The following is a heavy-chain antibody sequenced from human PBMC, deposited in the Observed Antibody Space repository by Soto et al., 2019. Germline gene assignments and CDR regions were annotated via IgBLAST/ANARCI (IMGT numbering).Heavy chain of an antibody. CDR3: AAGSSGYYYRGSDYFDY. CDR2: FDPEDGET. J-gene: IGHJ4*02. Sequence: QVQLVQSGAEVKKPGASVKVSCKVSGYTLTELSMHWVRQAPGKGLEWMGGFDPEDGETIYAQKFQGRVTMTEDTSTDTAYLELSSLRSEDTAVYYCAAGSSGYYYRGSDYFDYWGQGTLVTVSS. CDR1: GYTLTELS. V-gene: IGHV1-24*01. D-gene: IGHD3-22*01.